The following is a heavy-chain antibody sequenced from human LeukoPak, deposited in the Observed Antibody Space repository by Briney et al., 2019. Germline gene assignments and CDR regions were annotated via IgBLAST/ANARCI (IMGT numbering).Heavy chain of an antibody. CDR1: GYTFTSYG. CDR2: ISAYNGNT. V-gene: IGHV1-18*01. D-gene: IGHD3-9*01. J-gene: IGHJ4*02. CDR3: ARTSQVDWLSYYFDY. Sequence: ASVKASCKASGYTFTSYGISWVRQAPGQGLEWMGWISAYNGNTNYAQKLQGRVTMTTDTSTSTAYMELRSLRSDDTAVYYCARTSQVDWLSYYFDYWGQGTLVTVSS.